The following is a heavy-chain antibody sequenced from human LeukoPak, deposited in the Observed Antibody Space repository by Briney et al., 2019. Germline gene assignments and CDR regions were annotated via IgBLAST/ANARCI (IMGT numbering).Heavy chain of an antibody. D-gene: IGHD3-9*01. CDR3: ARKRSFDL. V-gene: IGHV4-59*02. J-gene: IGHJ4*02. CDR2: IYYSESA. CDR1: GDSVSNYY. Sequence: PSETLSLTCTVSGDSVSNYYWSWIRQPPGKRLEWIGCIYYSESATYNPSLKSRVTISLDTSKNQFFLKLSSVTAADTAVYYCARKRSFDLWGQGTLVTASS.